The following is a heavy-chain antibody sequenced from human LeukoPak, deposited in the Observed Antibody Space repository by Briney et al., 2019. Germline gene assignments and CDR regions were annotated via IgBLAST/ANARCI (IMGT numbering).Heavy chain of an antibody. J-gene: IGHJ6*02. V-gene: IGHV4-59*01. D-gene: IGHD5-12*01. Sequence: SETLSLTCTVSGDSISSYYWSWIRQPPGKGLEWIGYFYYSGSTNYNPSLKSRVTISVDTSKNQFSLKLSSVTAADTAVYYCARVIVATNYYYYGMDVWGQGTTVTVSS. CDR2: FYYSGST. CDR1: GDSISSYY. CDR3: ARVIVATNYYYYGMDV.